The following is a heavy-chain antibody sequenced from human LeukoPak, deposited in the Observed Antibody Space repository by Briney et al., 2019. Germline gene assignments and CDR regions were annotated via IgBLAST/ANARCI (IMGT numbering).Heavy chain of an antibody. CDR3: ARPSSSWYNWFDP. V-gene: IGHV4-39*01. J-gene: IGHJ5*02. D-gene: IGHD6-13*01. CDR2: IYYSGST. Sequence: PGGSLRLSCAASGFTFSSYAMSWVRQPPGKGLEWMGSIYYSGSTYYNPSLKSRVTISVDTSKNQFSLKLSSVTAADTAVYYCARPSSSWYNWFDPWGQGTLVTVSS. CDR1: GFTFSSYA.